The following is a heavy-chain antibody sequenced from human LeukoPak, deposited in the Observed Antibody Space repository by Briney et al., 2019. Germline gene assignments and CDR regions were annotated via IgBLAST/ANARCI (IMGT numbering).Heavy chain of an antibody. D-gene: IGHD2-15*01. Sequence: GGSLRLSCAASGFTFTRHWMHWVRQAPGKGLEWVSAISGSGGSTYYADSVKGRFTISRDNSKNTLYLQMNSLRAEDTAVYYCAKELVGAAFDYWGQGTLVTVSS. CDR1: GFTFTRHW. J-gene: IGHJ4*02. V-gene: IGHV3-23*01. CDR2: ISGSGGST. CDR3: AKELVGAAFDY.